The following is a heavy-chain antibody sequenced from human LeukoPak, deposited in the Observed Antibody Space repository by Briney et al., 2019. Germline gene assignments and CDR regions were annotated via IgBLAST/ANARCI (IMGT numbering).Heavy chain of an antibody. D-gene: IGHD1-7*01. CDR3: ARVYNWNSSGLGAPRD. CDR1: GGSISSGSYY. V-gene: IGHV4-61*02. CDR2: IYTSGST. J-gene: IGHJ4*02. Sequence: SETLSLTCTVSGGSISSGSYYWSWIRQPAGKGLEWIGRIYTSGSTNYNPSLKSRVTISVDTSKNQFSLKLSSVTAADTAVYYCARVYNWNSSGLGAPRDWGRGTLVTVSS.